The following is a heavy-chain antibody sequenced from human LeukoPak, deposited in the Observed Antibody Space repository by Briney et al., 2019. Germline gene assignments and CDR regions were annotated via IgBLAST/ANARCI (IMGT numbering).Heavy chain of an antibody. CDR1: GLTFSGSA. D-gene: IGHD2-15*01. CDR2: ISGSGNST. J-gene: IGHJ4*02. V-gene: IGHV3-23*01. Sequence: GGSLRLSCAASGLTFSGSAMSWVRQAPGKGLEWVSLISGSGNSTYYADSVKGRFTISRDNSKDTLYLQMNSLRAEDTAVYYCAKVLVLVSANRYYFDYWGQGTLVTVSS. CDR3: AKVLVLVSANRYYFDY.